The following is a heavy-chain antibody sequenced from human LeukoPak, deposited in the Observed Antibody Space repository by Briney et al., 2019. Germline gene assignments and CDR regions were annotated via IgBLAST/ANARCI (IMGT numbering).Heavy chain of an antibody. Sequence: GSLQIFRGTSGFHLKKLGKERGRPAPGKGPEGVAFKRYDGSTEYYADSVKGRFTVSRDNSKNTLYLQMNSLRAEDTAVYYCAKDWSYRGWAYYFDCWGQGTLVTVSS. CDR1: FHLKKLG. V-gene: IGHV3-30*02. CDR2: KRYDGSTE. CDR3: AKDWSYRGWAYYFDC. D-gene: IGHD6-19*01. J-gene: IGHJ4*02.